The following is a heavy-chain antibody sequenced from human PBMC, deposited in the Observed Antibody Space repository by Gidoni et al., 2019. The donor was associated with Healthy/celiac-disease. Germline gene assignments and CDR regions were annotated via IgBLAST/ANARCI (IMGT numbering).Heavy chain of an antibody. J-gene: IGHJ6*02. D-gene: IGHD6-19*01. CDR3: ARAGQWLTNYYYYGMDV. CDR2: ISSSSSTI. Sequence: VQLVESGGGLVQPGGSLRLSCAASGFTFSSYSMTWVRQAPGKGLEWVSYISSSSSTIYYADSVKGRFTISRDNAKNSLYLQMNSLRDEDTAVYYCARAGQWLTNYYYYGMDVWGQGTTVTVSS. CDR1: GFTFSSYS. V-gene: IGHV3-48*02.